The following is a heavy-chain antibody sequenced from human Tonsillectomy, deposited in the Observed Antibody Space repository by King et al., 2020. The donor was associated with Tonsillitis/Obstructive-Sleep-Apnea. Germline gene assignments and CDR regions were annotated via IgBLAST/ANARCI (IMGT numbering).Heavy chain of an antibody. CDR2: IKSKTDAGTT. D-gene: IGHD6-13*01. CDR3: TTCHSSSWAPLGCFDF. V-gene: IGHV3-15*01. J-gene: IGHJ4*02. CDR1: GFTFSNAW. Sequence: VQLVESGGGLVEPGGSLRLSCAASGFTFSNAWMSWVRQAPGKGLEWVGRIKSKTDAGTTDYTAAVKGRFTISRDDSKNTLYLQMNSLKTEDTAVYYCTTCHSSSWAPLGCFDFWGQGTLVTVSS.